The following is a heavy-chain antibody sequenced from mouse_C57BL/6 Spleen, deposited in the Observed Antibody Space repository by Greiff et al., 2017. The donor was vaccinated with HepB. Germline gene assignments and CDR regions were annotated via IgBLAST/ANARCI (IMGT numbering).Heavy chain of an antibody. V-gene: IGHV1-81*01. D-gene: IGHD2-5*01. CDR1: GYTFTSYG. J-gene: IGHJ2*01. CDR3: ARGYSNYEVFFDY. CDR2: IYPRSGNT. Sequence: VQRVESGAELARPGASVKLSCKASGYTFTSYGISWVKQRTGQGLEWIGEIYPRSGNTYYNEKFKGKATLTADKSSSTAYMELRSLTSEDSAVYFCARGYSNYEVFFDYWGQGTTLTVSS.